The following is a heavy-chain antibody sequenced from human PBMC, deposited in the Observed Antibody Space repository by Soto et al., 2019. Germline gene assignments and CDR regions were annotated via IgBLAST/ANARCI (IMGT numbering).Heavy chain of an antibody. J-gene: IGHJ6*02. V-gene: IGHV3-33*08. Sequence: QVQLVESGGGVVQPGGSLRLSCTTSGFTFNTYGMHWVRQAPGKGLEWVAIIWYDGSNKYYADSVKGRFTISRDNSKNPLYLQMNSLRAEDTALYYCVRSDCTGAYCYSWPFNYGVDVWGQGTTVTVSS. CDR1: GFTFNTYG. CDR3: VRSDCTGAYCYSWPFNYGVDV. D-gene: IGHD2-21*02. CDR2: IWYDGSNK.